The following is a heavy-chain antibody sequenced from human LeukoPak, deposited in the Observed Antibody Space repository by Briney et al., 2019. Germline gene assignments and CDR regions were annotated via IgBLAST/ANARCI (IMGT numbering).Heavy chain of an antibody. D-gene: IGHD3-22*01. CDR2: IRGSGGST. Sequence: GESLTLSCAASGFTFSSYAMSWLRQAPGKGLEWVSVIRGSGGSTYYADSVKGRFTISRDNSKNPLYLQMNSLRAEAMVVYYCANPYDSSGYYCHWGQGTLVTVSS. V-gene: IGHV3-23*01. J-gene: IGHJ4*02. CDR1: GFTFSSYA. CDR3: ANPYDSSGYYCH.